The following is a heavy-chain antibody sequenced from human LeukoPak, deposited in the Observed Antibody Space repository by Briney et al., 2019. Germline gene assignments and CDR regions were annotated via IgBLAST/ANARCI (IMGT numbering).Heavy chain of an antibody. Sequence: GGSLRLSCAASGLSFGSYWMTWFRQAPGKGLAWVANIKQDGSAKYYMDSVKGRVTISRDNTKNTLYLQMHSLRPEDTAVYYCAKDSPDYAFDPWGQGTLVTVSS. D-gene: IGHD4/OR15-4a*01. V-gene: IGHV3-7*03. CDR1: GLSFGSYW. CDR2: IKQDGSAK. J-gene: IGHJ5*02. CDR3: AKDSPDYAFDP.